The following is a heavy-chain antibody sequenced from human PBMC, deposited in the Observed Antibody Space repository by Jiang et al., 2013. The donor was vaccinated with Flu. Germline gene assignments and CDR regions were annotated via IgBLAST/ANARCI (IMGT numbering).Heavy chain of an antibody. Sequence: GAEVKKPGSSVKVSCKASGGTFSSYAISWVRQAPGQGLEWMGRIIPILGIANYAQKFQGRVTITADKSTSTAYMELSSLRSEDTAVYYCARVAGGVAATPSAFDIWGQGTMVTVSS. D-gene: IGHD2-15*01. CDR3: ARVAGGVAATPSAFDI. CDR2: IIPILGIA. V-gene: IGHV1-69*04. CDR1: GGTFSSYA. J-gene: IGHJ3*02.